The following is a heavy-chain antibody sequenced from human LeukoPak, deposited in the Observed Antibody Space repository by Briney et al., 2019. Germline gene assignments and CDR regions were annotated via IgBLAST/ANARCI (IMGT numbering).Heavy chain of an antibody. J-gene: IGHJ4*02. CDR1: GFTFSSYG. Sequence: TGGSLRLSCAASGFTFSSYGMHWVRQVPGKGLEWVADISYDGSNKYYADSVKGRFTISGDNSKNTLYLQMNSLRAEDTAVYYCAKDYRRFGETIIGEGGQGTLVTVSS. V-gene: IGHV3-30*18. CDR3: AKDYRRFGETIIGE. CDR2: ISYDGSNK. D-gene: IGHD3-10*01.